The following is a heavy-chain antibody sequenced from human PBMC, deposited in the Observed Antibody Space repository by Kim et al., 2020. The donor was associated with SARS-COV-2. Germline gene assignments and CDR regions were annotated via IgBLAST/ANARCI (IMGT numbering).Heavy chain of an antibody. J-gene: IGHJ4*02. Sequence: VKGRFTIPRDNSKNTLYLQLNSLSAEDTAVYYCAIPPTPGIAVAGTGSDYWGQGTLVTVSS. V-gene: IGHV3-23*01. CDR3: AIPPTPGIAVAGTGSDY. D-gene: IGHD6-19*01.